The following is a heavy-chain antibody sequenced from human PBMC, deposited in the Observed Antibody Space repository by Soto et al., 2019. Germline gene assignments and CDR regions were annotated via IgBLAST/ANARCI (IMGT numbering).Heavy chain of an antibody. V-gene: IGHV3-53*04. CDR1: GFTVSSNY. J-gene: IGHJ6*03. CDR2: IYSGGST. D-gene: IGHD6-13*01. Sequence: ELQLVESGGGLVQPGGSLRLSCAASGFTVSSNYMSWVRQAPGKGLEWVSVIYSGGSTYYADSVKGRFTISRHNSKNTLYLQMNSLRAEDTAVYYCARRAGAAAGGNYYYYYMDVWGKGTTVTVSS. CDR3: ARRAGAAAGGNYYYYYMDV.